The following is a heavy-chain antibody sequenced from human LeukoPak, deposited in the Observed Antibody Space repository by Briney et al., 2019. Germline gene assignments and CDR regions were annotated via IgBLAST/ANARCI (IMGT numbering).Heavy chain of an antibody. V-gene: IGHV4-59*01. CDR1: GASISNSD. D-gene: IGHD6-13*01. Sequence: SETLSLTCTVSGASISNSDGIGFRQPPGKGLEWIGYIYYSGSTNYNPSLKSRVTISVDTSKNQFSLKLSSVTAADTAVYYCTTALVRIDRWGQGTLVTVSS. CDR2: IYYSGST. CDR3: TTALVRIDR. J-gene: IGHJ4*02.